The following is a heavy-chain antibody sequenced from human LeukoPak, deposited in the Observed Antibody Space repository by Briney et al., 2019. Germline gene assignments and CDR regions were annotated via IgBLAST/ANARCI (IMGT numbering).Heavy chain of an antibody. CDR1: GYTFTSSY. CDR2: INPSGGSS. CDR3: ARDRVFGYYYDSSGYYYWRGFDY. D-gene: IGHD3-22*01. V-gene: IGHV1-46*01. J-gene: IGHJ4*02. Sequence: ASVKDSCKASGYTFTSSYMHWVRQAPGQGLQWMGIINPSGGSSTYAQIFQGRVTMTTDTSTSTAYMELRSLRSDDTAVYYCARDRVFGYYYDSSGYYYWRGFDYWGQGTLVTVSS.